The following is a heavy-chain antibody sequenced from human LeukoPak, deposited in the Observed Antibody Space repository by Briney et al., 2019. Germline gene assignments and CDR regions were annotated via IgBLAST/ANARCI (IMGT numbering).Heavy chain of an antibody. J-gene: IGHJ4*02. Sequence: PGGSLRLSCAASGFTFSSYAMSWVRQAPGKGLKWVSAISGSGGSTYYADSVKGRFTISRDNSKNTLYLQMNSLRAEDTAVYYCAKVSYSFRKWSYSAAPFADYWGQGTLVTVSS. V-gene: IGHV3-23*01. CDR3: AKVSYSFRKWSYSAAPFADY. D-gene: IGHD6-13*01. CDR1: GFTFSSYA. CDR2: ISGSGGST.